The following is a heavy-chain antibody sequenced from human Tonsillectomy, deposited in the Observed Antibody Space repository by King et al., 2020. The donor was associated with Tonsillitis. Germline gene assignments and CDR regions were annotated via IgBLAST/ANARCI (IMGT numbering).Heavy chain of an antibody. CDR3: ASATTRSGPSHH. D-gene: IGHD1-14*01. Sequence: VQLQESGPGLVKPSETLSLTCTVSGGSISRYYWSWIRQPPGQGLEWIGYIYYSGSTNYNPSLKSRVTISVDTSKNQFSLKLISVTAADTAVYYCASATTRSGPSHHWGQGTLVTVSS. CDR1: GGSISRYY. V-gene: IGHV4-59*01. J-gene: IGHJ5*02. CDR2: IYYSGST.